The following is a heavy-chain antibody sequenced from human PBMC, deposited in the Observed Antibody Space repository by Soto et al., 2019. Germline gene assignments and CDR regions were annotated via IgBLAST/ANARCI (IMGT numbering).Heavy chain of an antibody. D-gene: IGHD1-26*01. CDR2: IWYDGSHK. CDR3: ARAVGPFDY. Sequence: QVQLVESGGGVVQPGRSLRLSCAASGFSFSTYGMHWVRQAPGTGLEWVAVIWYDGSHKDYADSVKGRFTISRDNSKNTLYLQMNSLRVEDTAVYYWARAVGPFDYWGQGTLVDVSS. CDR1: GFSFSTYG. J-gene: IGHJ4*02. V-gene: IGHV3-33*01.